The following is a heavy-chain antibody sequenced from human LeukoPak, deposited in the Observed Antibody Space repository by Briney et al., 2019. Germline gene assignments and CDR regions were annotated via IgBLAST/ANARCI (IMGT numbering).Heavy chain of an antibody. D-gene: IGHD5-24*01. CDR3: ARGYSMATND. J-gene: IGHJ4*02. CDR1: GGTFSSYG. Sequence: ASVKVSCKASGGTFSSYGINWVRQAPGQGLQWMGRISPILGIANYTQKFQGRVTITVDISTSTAYMELSSLRSGDTAVYYCARGYSMATNDGGEGTLVTLSS. CDR2: ISPILGIA. V-gene: IGHV1-69*04.